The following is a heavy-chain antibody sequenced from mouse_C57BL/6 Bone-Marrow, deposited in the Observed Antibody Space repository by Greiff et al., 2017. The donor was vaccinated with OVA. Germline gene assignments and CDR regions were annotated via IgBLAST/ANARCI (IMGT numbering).Heavy chain of an antibody. D-gene: IGHD2-2*01. V-gene: IGHV1-82*01. Sequence: QVQLQQSGPELVKPGASVKISCKASGYAFSSSWMNWVKQRPGKGLEWIGRIYPGDGDTNYNGKFKGKATLTADKSSSTAYMQLSSLTSEDSAVYFCAREGDGYDGGGFDYWGQGTTLTVSS. CDR3: AREGDGYDGGGFDY. CDR2: IYPGDGDT. J-gene: IGHJ2*01. CDR1: GYAFSSSW.